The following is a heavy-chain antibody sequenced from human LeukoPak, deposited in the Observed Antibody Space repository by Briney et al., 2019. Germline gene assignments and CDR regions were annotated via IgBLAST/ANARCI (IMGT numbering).Heavy chain of an antibody. CDR1: GGSISSYY. CDR3: ASSSGYYSPIDY. Sequence: PSETLSLTCTVSGGSISSYYWSWIRQPPGKGLEWIGYIYYSGSTNYNPSLKSRVTTSVDTSKNQFSLKLSSVTAADTAVYYCASSSGYYSPIDYWGQGTLVTVSS. V-gene: IGHV4-59*01. J-gene: IGHJ4*02. D-gene: IGHD3-22*01. CDR2: IYYSGST.